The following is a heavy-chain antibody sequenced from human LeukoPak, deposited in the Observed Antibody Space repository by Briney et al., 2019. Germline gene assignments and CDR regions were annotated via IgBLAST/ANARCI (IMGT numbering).Heavy chain of an antibody. J-gene: IGHJ4*02. CDR1: GFTLSSDA. CDR3: AKSQRLIAVADYYFDY. CDR2: ISGSGGST. Sequence: PGRSLRLSCAASGFTLSSDAVSWVRQAPRKGLECVSAISGSGGSTYYADSVKGRFTTSRDNTKTTLYLQMKSLRAEDTAVYYCAKSQRLIAVADYYFDYWGQGTLVTVSS. V-gene: IGHV3-23*01. D-gene: IGHD6-19*01.